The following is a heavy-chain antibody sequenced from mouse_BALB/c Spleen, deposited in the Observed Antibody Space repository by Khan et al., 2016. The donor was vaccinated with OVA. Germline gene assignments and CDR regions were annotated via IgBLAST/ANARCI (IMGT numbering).Heavy chain of an antibody. CDR3: ARHGRYGNLFDY. CDR1: GYIFTEYI. D-gene: IGHD2-1*01. V-gene: IGHV1-62-2*01. J-gene: IGHJ2*01. CDR2: FYPGTGSI. Sequence: QVQLKQSGAELVKPGASVKLSCKASGYIFTEYIIHWVKQSSGQGLEWIGWFYPGTGSIKNIEKFKDKATLTADKSSSTVYMELSRLTSEDSAVYLCARHGRYGNLFDYWGEGTTITVSS.